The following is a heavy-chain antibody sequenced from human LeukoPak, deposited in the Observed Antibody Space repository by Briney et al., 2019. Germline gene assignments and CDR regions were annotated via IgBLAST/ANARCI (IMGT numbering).Heavy chain of an antibody. Sequence: GGSLRLSCAASGFIFSNYGMNWVRQAPGKGLEWVSVIYSGGSTYYADSVKGRFTISRDNSKNTLYLQMNSLRAEDTAVYYCVVGSRRRTSWDFDYWGQGTLVTVSS. D-gene: IGHD2-2*01. V-gene: IGHV3-53*01. CDR3: VVGSRRRTSWDFDY. CDR2: IYSGGST. J-gene: IGHJ4*02. CDR1: GFIFSNYG.